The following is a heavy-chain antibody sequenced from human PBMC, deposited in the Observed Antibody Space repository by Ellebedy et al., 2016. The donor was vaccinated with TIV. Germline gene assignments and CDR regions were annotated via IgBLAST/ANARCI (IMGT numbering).Heavy chain of an antibody. CDR3: ARDAMSYRFDP. V-gene: IGHV4-39*02. CDR2: IYYSGST. CDR1: GGSISSSPYY. J-gene: IGHJ5*02. Sequence: MPSETLSLTCAVSGGSISSSPYYWGWIRQPPGKGLEWIGNIYYSGSTYYNPSLKSRVTISADTSKNQFSLKLSSVTAADTAVYYCARDAMSYRFDPWGQGTLVTVSS. D-gene: IGHD5/OR15-5a*01.